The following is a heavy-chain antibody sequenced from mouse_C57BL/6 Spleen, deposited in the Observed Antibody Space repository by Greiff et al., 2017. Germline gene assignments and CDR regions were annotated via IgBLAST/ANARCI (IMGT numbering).Heavy chain of an antibody. V-gene: IGHV2-2*01. J-gene: IGHJ4*01. CDR1: GFSLTSYG. D-gene: IGHD2-2*01. Sequence: VKLMASGPGLVQPSQSLSITCTVSGFSLTSYGVHWVRQSPGKGLEWLGVLWSGGSTDYNAAFISRLSISKDNSKSQVFFKMNSLQADDTAIYYCARWYGYGYAMDYWGQGTSVTVSS. CDR3: ARWYGYGYAMDY. CDR2: LWSGGST.